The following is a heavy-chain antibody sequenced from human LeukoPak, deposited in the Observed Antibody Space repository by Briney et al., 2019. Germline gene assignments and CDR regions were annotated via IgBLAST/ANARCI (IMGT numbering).Heavy chain of an antibody. CDR2: IYYSGST. Sequence: SETLSLTCTVSGDSISSSSYFWGWIRQPPGKGLEWIGSIYYSGSTYYNPSLKSRVTISVDTSKNQFSLKLSSVTAADTAIYYCARVHVNSGYYFGDAFDIWGQGTMVTVSS. CDR3: ARVHVNSGYYFGDAFDI. V-gene: IGHV4-39*07. D-gene: IGHD3-22*01. CDR1: GDSISSSSYF. J-gene: IGHJ3*02.